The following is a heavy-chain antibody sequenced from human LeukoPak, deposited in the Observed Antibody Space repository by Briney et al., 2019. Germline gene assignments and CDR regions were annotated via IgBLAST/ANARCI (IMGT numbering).Heavy chain of an antibody. CDR1: GFTFSSYA. D-gene: IGHD6-13*01. Sequence: GGSLRLSCAASGFTFSSYAMSWVRQAPGKGLEWVSAISGSGGSTYYADSVKGRFTISRDNSMNTLYLQMNSLRAEDTAVYYCAKESRAYSSSWTDYWGQGTLVTVSS. V-gene: IGHV3-23*01. CDR2: ISGSGGST. CDR3: AKESRAYSSSWTDY. J-gene: IGHJ4*02.